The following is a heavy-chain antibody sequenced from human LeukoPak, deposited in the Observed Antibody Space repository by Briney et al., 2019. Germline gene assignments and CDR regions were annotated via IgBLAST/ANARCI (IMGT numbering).Heavy chain of an antibody. Sequence: MASETLSLTCTVSGGSISSNGYYWGWIRQPPGKGLEWIGYIYYSGSTNYNPSLKSRVTISVDTSKNQFSLKLSSVTAADTAVYYCARGPTGSTGFDYWGQGTLVTVSS. V-gene: IGHV4-61*08. J-gene: IGHJ4*02. CDR3: ARGPTGSTGFDY. CDR2: IYYSGST. D-gene: IGHD4-17*01. CDR1: GGSISSNGYY.